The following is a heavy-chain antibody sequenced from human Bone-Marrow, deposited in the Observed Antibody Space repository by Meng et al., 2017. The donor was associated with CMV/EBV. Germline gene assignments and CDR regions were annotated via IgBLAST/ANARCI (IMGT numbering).Heavy chain of an antibody. CDR2: ISAYNGNT. Sequence: ASVKVSCKASGYTFTGYYMHWVRQAPGQGLEWMGWISAYNGNTNYAQKLQGRVTMTTDTSTSTAYMELRSLRSDDTAVYYCARERMGSYYYYGKDVWGQGATVTVSS. V-gene: IGHV1-18*04. D-gene: IGHD2-15*01. CDR3: ARERMGSYYYYGKDV. CDR1: GYTFTGYY. J-gene: IGHJ6*01.